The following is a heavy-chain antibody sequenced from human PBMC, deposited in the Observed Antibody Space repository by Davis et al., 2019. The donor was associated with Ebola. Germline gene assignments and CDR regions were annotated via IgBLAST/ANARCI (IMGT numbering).Heavy chain of an antibody. CDR1: GYIFTSYG. J-gene: IGHJ6*04. Sequence: AASVKVSCKASGYIFTSYGISWVRQAPGQGLEWMGWISAYNGNTNYAQKLQGRVTMTTDTSTSTAYMELRSLRVDDTAVYYCAKGGSGWPSDYSYDTGVWGSGATVTVSS. V-gene: IGHV1-18*04. D-gene: IGHD6-19*01. CDR3: AKGGSGWPSDYSYDTGV. CDR2: ISAYNGNT.